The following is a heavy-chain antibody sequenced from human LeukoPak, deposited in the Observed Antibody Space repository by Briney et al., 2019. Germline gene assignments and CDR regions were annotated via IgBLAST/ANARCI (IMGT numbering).Heavy chain of an antibody. CDR2: ISAYNGNT. CDR1: GYTFTIYG. J-gene: IGHJ4*02. V-gene: IGHV1-18*01. CDR3: ARVAENLDYYDSSGYPYYFDY. Sequence: GASVTVSFTASGYTFTIYGISWVRQAPGQGLEWMGWISAYNGNTNYAQKLQGRVTMTTDTSTSTAYMELRSLRSDDTAVYYCARVAENLDYYDSSGYPYYFDYWGQGTLVTVSS. D-gene: IGHD3-22*01.